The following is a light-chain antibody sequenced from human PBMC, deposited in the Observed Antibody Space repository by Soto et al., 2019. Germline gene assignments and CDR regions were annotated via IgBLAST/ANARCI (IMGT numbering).Light chain of an antibody. J-gene: IGLJ1*01. CDR3: QSYDSSLSGYV. V-gene: IGLV1-40*01. Sequence: QSVLTQPPSVSGAPGQRVTISCTGSNSNIGAGFDVNWYQQLPATAPKLLIYGNTHRPSGVPDRFSGSKSGTEASLAITGLQAEDEADFYCQSYDSSLSGYVFGTGTKLTVL. CDR1: NSNIGAGFD. CDR2: GNT.